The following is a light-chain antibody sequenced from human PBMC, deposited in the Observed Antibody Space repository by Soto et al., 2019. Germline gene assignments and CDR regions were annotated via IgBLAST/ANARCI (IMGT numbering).Light chain of an antibody. V-gene: IGLV4-69*01. Sequence: QPVLTQSPSASASLGASVKLTCTLSSGHSSYGIAWHQQQPEKGPRYLMKVNSDGSHNKGDGIPDRFSGSSSGAERYLSISSLQSDDEADYYCQTWDTGIRVFGGGTKLTVL. CDR2: VNSDGSH. CDR1: SGHSSYG. J-gene: IGLJ3*02. CDR3: QTWDTGIRV.